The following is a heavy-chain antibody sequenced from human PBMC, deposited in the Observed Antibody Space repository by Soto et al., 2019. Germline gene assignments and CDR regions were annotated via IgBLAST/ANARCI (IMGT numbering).Heavy chain of an antibody. CDR2: IYYSGST. D-gene: IGHD6-19*01. CDR3: ARDRPNSSGWYGLASDI. CDR1: GGSISSGGYY. J-gene: IGHJ3*02. V-gene: IGHV4-31*03. Sequence: PSETLSLTCTVSGGSISSGGYYWSWIRQHPGKGLEWIGYIYYSGSTYYNPSLKSRVTISVDTSKNQFSLKLSSVTAADTAVYYCARDRPNSSGWYGLASDIWGQGTMVTVSS.